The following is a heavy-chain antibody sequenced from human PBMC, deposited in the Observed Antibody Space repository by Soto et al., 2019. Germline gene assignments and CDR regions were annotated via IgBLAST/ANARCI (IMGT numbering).Heavy chain of an antibody. V-gene: IGHV3-53*01. J-gene: IGHJ3*02. D-gene: IGHD2-15*01. CDR2: IYSGGST. Sequence: GGSLRLSCAASGFTVSSNYMSWVRQAPGKGLEWVSVIYSGGSTYYADSVKGRFTISRDNSKNTLYLQMNSLRAEDTDVYYCARDEGYCSCGSCYNAFDIWGQGTMVTVSS. CDR3: ARDEGYCSCGSCYNAFDI. CDR1: GFTVSSNY.